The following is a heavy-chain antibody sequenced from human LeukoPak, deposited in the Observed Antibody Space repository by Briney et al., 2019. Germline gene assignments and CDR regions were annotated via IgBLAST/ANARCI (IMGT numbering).Heavy chain of an antibody. Sequence: PGGSLRLSCAASGFTFSSYWMHWVRQAPGKGLVWVSRINTDGSSTSYADSVKGRFTISRDNAKNTLYLQMNSLRAEDTAVYYCAKDLDIVVVPAANDYWGQGTLVTVSS. V-gene: IGHV3-74*01. CDR3: AKDLDIVVVPAANDY. D-gene: IGHD2-2*01. CDR2: INTDGSST. CDR1: GFTFSSYW. J-gene: IGHJ4*02.